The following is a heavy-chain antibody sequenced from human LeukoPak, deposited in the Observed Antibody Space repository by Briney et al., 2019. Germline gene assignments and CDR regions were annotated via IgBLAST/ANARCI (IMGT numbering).Heavy chain of an antibody. Sequence: GGSLRLSCAASGFTLSSYWMHWVRQAPGKGLVWVSRINSDGSSTSYADSVKGRFTISRDNAKNTLYLQMNSLRAEDTAVYYCARDRPDYYDVTRXFDYWGQGTLVTVSS. V-gene: IGHV3-74*01. CDR1: GFTLSSYW. D-gene: IGHD3-22*01. CDR2: INSDGSST. J-gene: IGHJ4*02. CDR3: ARDRPDYYDVTRXFDY.